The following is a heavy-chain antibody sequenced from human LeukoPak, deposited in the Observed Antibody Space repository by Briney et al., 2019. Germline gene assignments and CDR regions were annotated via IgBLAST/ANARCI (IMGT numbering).Heavy chain of an antibody. CDR2: VAYDGTNQ. Sequence: GGSLRLSCAASGFIFSTYAMHWARQAPGKGLEWVAVVAYDGTNQYYADSVKGRFSISRENSKNTLYLQMNSLRGEDTAIYYCATDRHYGVTTSLRFEYWAQGTLVTVSS. D-gene: IGHD3-10*01. CDR3: ATDRHYGVTTSLRFEY. J-gene: IGHJ4*02. CDR1: GFIFSTYA. V-gene: IGHV3-30*04.